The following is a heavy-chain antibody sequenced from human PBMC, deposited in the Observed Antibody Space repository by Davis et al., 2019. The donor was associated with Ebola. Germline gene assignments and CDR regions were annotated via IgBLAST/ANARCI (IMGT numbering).Heavy chain of an antibody. J-gene: IGHJ3*02. CDR2: ISSRSSHT. CDR1: GFSFSDHY. V-gene: IGHV3-11*06. D-gene: IGHD5-24*01. Sequence: GESLEISCAASGFSFSDHYMSWIRQAPGKGLEWISYISSRSSHTEYADSVKGRFTISRDNAKNSLYLQMNSLRAEDTAVYYCAVLVEMATDGDAFDIWGQGTMVTVSS. CDR3: AVLVEMATDGDAFDI.